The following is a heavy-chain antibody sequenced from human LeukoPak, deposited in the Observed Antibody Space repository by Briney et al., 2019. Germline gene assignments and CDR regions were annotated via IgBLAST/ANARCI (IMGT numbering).Heavy chain of an antibody. Sequence: ASVKVSCKASGGTFSSYAISWVRQAPGQGLEWMGGIIPIFGTANYAQKFQGRVTITADESTSTAYMELSSLRSEDTAVYYCARASPHCSGGSCYHYHYYYYYGMDVWGQGTTVTVSS. D-gene: IGHD2-15*01. CDR1: GGTFSSYA. V-gene: IGHV1-69*01. J-gene: IGHJ6*02. CDR2: IIPIFGTA. CDR3: ARASPHCSGGSCYHYHYYYYYGMDV.